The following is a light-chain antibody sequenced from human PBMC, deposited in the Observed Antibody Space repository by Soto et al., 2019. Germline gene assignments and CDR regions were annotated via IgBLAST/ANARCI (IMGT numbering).Light chain of an antibody. J-gene: IGKJ5*01. CDR1: QSVSSN. Sequence: EIVLTQSPATLSLSPGERAXXXXXASQSVSSNLAWYQQKPGQAPRLLIYGASTSATGIPARVSGSGSGTDFTLTISSLQPEDFATYYCQQSYSTSITFGQGTRLEI. V-gene: IGKV3-15*01. CDR3: QQSYSTSIT. CDR2: GAS.